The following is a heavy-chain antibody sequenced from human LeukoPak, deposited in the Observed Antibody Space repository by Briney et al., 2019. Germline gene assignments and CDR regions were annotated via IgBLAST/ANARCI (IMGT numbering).Heavy chain of an antibody. CDR3: ARGGRYGDYFDY. V-gene: IGHV3-21*04. CDR2: ISSSSSYI. CDR1: GFTFSSYS. D-gene: IGHD4-17*01. J-gene: IGHJ4*02. Sequence: GGSLRLSCAASGFTFSSYSMNWVRQAPGKGLEWVSSISSSSSYIYYADSVKGRFTISRDNAKNSLYLQMNSLRAEDTAVYYCARGGRYGDYFDYWGQGTLVTVSS.